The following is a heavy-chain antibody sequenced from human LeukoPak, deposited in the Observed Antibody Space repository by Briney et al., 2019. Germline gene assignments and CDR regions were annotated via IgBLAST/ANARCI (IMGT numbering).Heavy chain of an antibody. J-gene: IGHJ4*02. CDR1: GGTFSSYA. Sequence: ASVKVSCKASGGTFSSYAISWVRQAPGQGLEWMGRIIPILGIANYAQKFQGRVTITADKSTSTAYMELSSLRSEDTAVYYCARDPSRLDGDYWGQGTLVTVSS. V-gene: IGHV1-69*04. D-gene: IGHD5-24*01. CDR2: IIPILGIA. CDR3: ARDPSRLDGDY.